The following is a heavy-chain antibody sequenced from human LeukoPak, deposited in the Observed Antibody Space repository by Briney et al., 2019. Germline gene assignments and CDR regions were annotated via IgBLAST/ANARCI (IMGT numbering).Heavy chain of an antibody. CDR1: GGTFSSYA. CDR3: AREGSPFYYDSSGYYYKF. J-gene: IGHJ6*02. CDR2: IIPILGIA. V-gene: IGHV1-69*04. Sequence: SVKVSCKASGGTFSSYAISWVRQAPGQGLEWMGRIIPILGIANYAQKFQGRVTITADKSTSTAYTELSSLRSEDTAVYYCAREGSPFYYDSSGYYYKFWGQGTTVTVSS. D-gene: IGHD3-22*01.